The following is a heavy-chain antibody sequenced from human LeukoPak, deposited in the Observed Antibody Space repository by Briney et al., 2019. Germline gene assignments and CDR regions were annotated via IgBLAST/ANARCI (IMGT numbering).Heavy chain of an antibody. J-gene: IGHJ4*02. CDR2: ISSSSSYI. V-gene: IGHV3-21*01. Sequence: GGSLRLSCAASGFTFSSYSTNWVRQAPGKGLEWVSSISSSSSYIYYADSVKGRFTISRDNAKNSLYLQMNSLRAEDTAVYYCARSYYDSSGYSTFEYWGQGTLVTVSP. CDR1: GFTFSSYS. D-gene: IGHD3-22*01. CDR3: ARSYYDSSGYSTFEY.